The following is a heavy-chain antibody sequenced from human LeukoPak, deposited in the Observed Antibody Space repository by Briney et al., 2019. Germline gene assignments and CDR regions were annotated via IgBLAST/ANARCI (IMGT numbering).Heavy chain of an antibody. CDR1: GGSISSGGYY. J-gene: IGHJ4*02. CDR3: ARGRSGYSGYELDLYYFDY. Sequence: SETLSLTCTVSGGSISSGGYYWSWIRQHPGKGLEWIGYIYYSGSTYYNPSLKSRVTISVDTSKNQFSLKLSSVTAADTAVYYCARGRSGYSGYELDLYYFDYWGQGTLVTVSS. CDR2: IYYSGST. V-gene: IGHV4-31*03. D-gene: IGHD5-12*01.